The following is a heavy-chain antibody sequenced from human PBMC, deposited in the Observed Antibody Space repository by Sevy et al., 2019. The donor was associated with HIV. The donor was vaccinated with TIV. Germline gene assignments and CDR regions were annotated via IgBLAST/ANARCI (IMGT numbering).Heavy chain of an antibody. Sequence: GESLKISCAASGFTFSSYSMHWVRQAPGKGLEWVAVIWYDGSNTIYADSVKGRFTISRDNSKNILYLQMNSLRDEDTAVYYCARDPHEIMLSGSYYLYWGQGTRVTVSS. D-gene: IGHD1-26*01. CDR3: ARDPHEIMLSGSYYLY. CDR2: IWYDGSNT. CDR1: GFTFSSYS. J-gene: IGHJ4*02. V-gene: IGHV3-33*08.